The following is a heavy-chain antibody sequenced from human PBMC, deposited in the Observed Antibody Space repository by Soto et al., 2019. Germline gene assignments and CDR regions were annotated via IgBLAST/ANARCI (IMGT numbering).Heavy chain of an antibody. Sequence: ASVKVSCKASGYRFNNYGITWVRQAPGQGLEWMGWIDTYDTYNGNTRYAQNLQGRVTVIADTSTTTAYMELRSLRSDDTAVYYCARGGRTVAADYWGQGTLVTVSS. CDR1: GYRFNNYG. CDR2: IDTYDTYNGNT. CDR3: ARGGRTVAADY. D-gene: IGHD4-17*01. V-gene: IGHV1-18*01. J-gene: IGHJ4*02.